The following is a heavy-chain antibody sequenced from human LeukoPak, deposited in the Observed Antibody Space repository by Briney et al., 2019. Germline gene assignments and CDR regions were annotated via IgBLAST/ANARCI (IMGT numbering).Heavy chain of an antibody. V-gene: IGHV3-23*01. J-gene: IGHJ4*02. Sequence: GGSLRLSCAASGFTFSSYGMSWVRQAPGKGLEWVSAISGSGGSTYYADSVKGRFTISRDNSKNTLYLQMNSLRAEDTAVYYCAKDLHYYDIFDYWGQGTLVTVSS. CDR2: ISGSGGST. CDR3: AKDLHYYDIFDY. CDR1: GFTFSSYG. D-gene: IGHD3-22*01.